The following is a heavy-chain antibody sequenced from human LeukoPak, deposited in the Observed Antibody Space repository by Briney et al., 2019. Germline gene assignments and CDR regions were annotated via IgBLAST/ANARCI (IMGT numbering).Heavy chain of an antibody. V-gene: IGHV3-53*01. J-gene: IGHJ6*02. CDR2: IYSGGST. Sequence: GGSLRLSCAASGFTFSSYGMHWVRQAPGKGLEWVSVIYSGGSTYYADSVKGRFTISRDNSKNTLYLQMNSLRAEDTAVYYCARDGPPTVGYSYGHYYYYGMDVWGQGTTVTVSS. CDR1: GFTFSSYG. CDR3: ARDGPPTVGYSYGHYYYYGMDV. D-gene: IGHD5-18*01.